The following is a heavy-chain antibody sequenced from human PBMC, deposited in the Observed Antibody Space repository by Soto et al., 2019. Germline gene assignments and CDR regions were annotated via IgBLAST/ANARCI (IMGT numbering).Heavy chain of an antibody. Sequence: SETLSLTCTVSGGSVSSGSYYWSWIRQPPGKGLEWIGYIYYSGSTNYNPSLKSRVTISVDTSKNQFSLKLSSVTAADTAVYYCARRSTMVRGVTGFDYRGQGTLVTVSS. CDR3: ARRSTMVRGVTGFDY. D-gene: IGHD3-10*01. V-gene: IGHV4-61*01. CDR2: IYYSGST. CDR1: GGSVSSGSYY. J-gene: IGHJ4*01.